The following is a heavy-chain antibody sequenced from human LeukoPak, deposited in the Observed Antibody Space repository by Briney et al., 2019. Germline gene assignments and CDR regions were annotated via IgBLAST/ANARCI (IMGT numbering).Heavy chain of an antibody. J-gene: IGHJ4*02. D-gene: IGHD6-13*01. V-gene: IGHV3-23*01. CDR1: GFAFSINA. CDR3: AKRAAPFYFDY. CDR2: TTGTGANT. Sequence: GGSMRLSCAASGFAFSINAMSWVRQAPGKGLEWVSATTGTGANTYYADSVQGRFTIFRDNSKNTLYLQMNSLRAEDTAVYYCAKRAAPFYFDYWGQGTLVTVSS.